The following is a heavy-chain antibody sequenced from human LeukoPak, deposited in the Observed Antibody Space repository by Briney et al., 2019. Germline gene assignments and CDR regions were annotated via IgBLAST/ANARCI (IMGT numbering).Heavy chain of an antibody. J-gene: IGHJ4*02. CDR2: INWNGGRT. Sequence: PGGSLRLSCVASGFTFSSYAMSWVRQAPGKGLEWVSGINWNGGRTGYADSVKGRLTISRDNAKNSLYLQMNSLRAEDTALYYCAKLAGTGGFDYWGQGTLVTVSS. CDR1: GFTFSSYA. V-gene: IGHV3-20*04. D-gene: IGHD6-19*01. CDR3: AKLAGTGGFDY.